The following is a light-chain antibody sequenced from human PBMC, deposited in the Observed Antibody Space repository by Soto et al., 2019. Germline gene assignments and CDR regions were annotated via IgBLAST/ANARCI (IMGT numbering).Light chain of an antibody. J-gene: IGKJ1*01. CDR3: QHYNSYSEA. V-gene: IGKV1-5*01. Sequence: DIQMTQSPCTLSATAGDRVTITCRASQSISSWLAWYQHKPGKAPKLLIYDASNLDSGVPSRFSGSGSGTAFTLTISSLQPDDFATYYCQHYNSYSEAFGQGTKVDIK. CDR2: DAS. CDR1: QSISSW.